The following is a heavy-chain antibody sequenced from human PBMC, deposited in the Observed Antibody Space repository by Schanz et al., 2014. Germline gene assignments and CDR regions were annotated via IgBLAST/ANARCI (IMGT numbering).Heavy chain of an antibody. V-gene: IGHV3-53*01. Sequence: EVQLVESGGGLIQPGGSLRLSCAVSGFTVSSNYMSWVRQAPGKGLEWVSTVYMSAASTRYAGSVKGRFIISRDSSKNPLFLQMTSLRPEDTALYFCARDEGRDGYNLAFDVWGQGTLVTVSS. J-gene: IGHJ3*01. D-gene: IGHD5-12*01. CDR3: ARDEGRDGYNLAFDV. CDR2: VYMSAAST. CDR1: GFTVSSNY.